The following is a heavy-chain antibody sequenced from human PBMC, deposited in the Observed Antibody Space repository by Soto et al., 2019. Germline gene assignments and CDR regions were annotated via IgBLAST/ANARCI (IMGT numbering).Heavy chain of an antibody. V-gene: IGHV3-23*01. CDR1: GFTFSSYA. CDR3: ATPPTLGDRSGYYGMDV. CDR2: ISGSGGST. J-gene: IGHJ6*02. Sequence: GGSLRLSCAASGFTFSSYAMSWVRQAPGKGLEWVSAISGSGGSTYYADSVKGRFTISRDNSKNTLYLQMNSLRAEDTAVYYCATPPTLGDRSGYYGMDVWGQGTTVTVSS. D-gene: IGHD3-16*01.